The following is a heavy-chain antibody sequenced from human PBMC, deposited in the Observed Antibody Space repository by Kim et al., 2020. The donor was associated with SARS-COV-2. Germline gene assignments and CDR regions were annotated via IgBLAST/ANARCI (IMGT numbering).Heavy chain of an antibody. D-gene: IGHD3-10*01. Sequence: GGSLRLSCAASGFTVSSNYMSWVRQAPGKGLEWVSVIYSGGSTYYADSVKSRFTISRDNSKNTLYLQMNSLRAEDTAVYYCASLWFGELGDAFDIWGQGTMVTVSS. V-gene: IGHV3-53*01. CDR3: ASLWFGELGDAFDI. CDR1: GFTVSSNY. J-gene: IGHJ3*02. CDR2: IYSGGST.